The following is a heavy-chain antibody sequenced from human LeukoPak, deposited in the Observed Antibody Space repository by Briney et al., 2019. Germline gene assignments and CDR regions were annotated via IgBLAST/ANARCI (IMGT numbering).Heavy chain of an antibody. CDR2: IHTSGST. Sequence: PSETLSLTCTVSGGSISNYHWSWIRQPAGKGLEWIGQIHTSGSTNYNPPLKSRVTISVDKSKNQFSLKLSSVTAADTAVYYCASGSSSSSGYNWFDPWGQGTLVTVSS. CDR3: ASGSSSSSGYNWFDP. CDR1: GGSISNYH. D-gene: IGHD6-6*01. J-gene: IGHJ5*02. V-gene: IGHV4-4*07.